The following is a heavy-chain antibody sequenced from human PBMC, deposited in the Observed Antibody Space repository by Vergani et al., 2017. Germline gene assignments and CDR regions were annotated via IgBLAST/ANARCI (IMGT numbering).Heavy chain of an antibody. CDR1: GFTFSSYS. Sequence: EVQLVESGGGLVKPGGSLRLSCAASGFTFSSYSMNWVRQAPGKGLEWVSSISSSSSYIYYADSVKGRFTISRDNAKNSLYLHMNSLRAEDTAVYYCARGLRYGDYVRYFDYWGQGTLVTVSS. J-gene: IGHJ4*02. V-gene: IGHV3-21*01. D-gene: IGHD4-17*01. CDR3: ARGLRYGDYVRYFDY. CDR2: ISSSSSYI.